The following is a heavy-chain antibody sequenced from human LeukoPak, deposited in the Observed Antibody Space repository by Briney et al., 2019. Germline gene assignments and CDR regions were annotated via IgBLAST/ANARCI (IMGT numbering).Heavy chain of an antibody. D-gene: IGHD2-2*01. CDR2: INHSGST. CDR1: GGSFSGYY. CDR3: ARGGPSVPAARNWFDP. V-gene: IGHV4-34*01. Sequence: PSETLSLTCAVYGGSFSGYYWSWIRQPPGKGLEWIGEINHSGSTNYNPSLKSRVTISVDTSKNQFSLKLSSVTAAGTAVYYCARGGPSVPAARNWFDPWGQGTLVTVSS. J-gene: IGHJ5*02.